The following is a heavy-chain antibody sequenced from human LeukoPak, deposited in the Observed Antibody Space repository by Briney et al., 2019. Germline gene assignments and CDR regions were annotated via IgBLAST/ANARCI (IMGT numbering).Heavy chain of an antibody. CDR1: GGSISSYY. V-gene: IGHV4-59*01. J-gene: IGHJ6*02. Sequence: SETLSLTCTVSGGSISSYYWSWIRQPLGKGLEWIGYMYHSGSTNYNPSLKSRVTISVDTSKNQFSLKLSSVTAADTAVYYCARGDYYGSAPYGMDVWGQGTTVTVSS. D-gene: IGHD3-10*01. CDR3: ARGDYYGSAPYGMDV. CDR2: MYHSGST.